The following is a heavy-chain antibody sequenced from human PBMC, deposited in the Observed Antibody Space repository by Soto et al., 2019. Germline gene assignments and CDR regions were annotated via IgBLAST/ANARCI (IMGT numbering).Heavy chain of an antibody. Sequence: PDTLSLTCTFPGFSIISYFWSWIRQPTGKGLDCIVYIYYSGSTNYNPSLKSRVTISVDTSKIQFSLKLSSVTAADTAVYYCARHYDILTGYYIPYYFDYWGQGTQVTVS. D-gene: IGHD3-9*01. V-gene: IGHV4-59*08. CDR1: GFSIISYF. CDR2: IYYSGST. CDR3: ARHYDILTGYYIPYYFDY. J-gene: IGHJ4*02.